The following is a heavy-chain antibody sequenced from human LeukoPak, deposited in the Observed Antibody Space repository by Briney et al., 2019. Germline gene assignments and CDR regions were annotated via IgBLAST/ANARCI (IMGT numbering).Heavy chain of an antibody. Sequence: PSETLSLTCTVSGGSISSYYWSWLRQPPGKGLEWIGYIYYSGSTNYNPSLKSRVTISVDTSKNQFSLKLSSVTAADTAVYYCARDGPLTGTTADDAFDIWGQGTMVTVSS. J-gene: IGHJ3*02. V-gene: IGHV4-59*01. D-gene: IGHD1-7*01. CDR2: IYYSGST. CDR3: ARDGPLTGTTADDAFDI. CDR1: GGSISSYY.